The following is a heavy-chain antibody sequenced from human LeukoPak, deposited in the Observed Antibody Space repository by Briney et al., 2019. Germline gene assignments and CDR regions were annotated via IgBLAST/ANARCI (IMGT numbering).Heavy chain of an antibody. V-gene: IGHV3-33*06. CDR3: ANDLGSPENY. D-gene: IGHD1-26*01. CDR2: IWYDGSNK. Sequence: PGRSLRLSCAASGFTFSSYGMHWARQAPGKGLEWVAVIWYDGSNKYYADSVKGRFTISRDNSKNTLYLQMNSLRAEDTAVYYCANDLGSPENYWGQGTLVTVSS. J-gene: IGHJ4*02. CDR1: GFTFSSYG.